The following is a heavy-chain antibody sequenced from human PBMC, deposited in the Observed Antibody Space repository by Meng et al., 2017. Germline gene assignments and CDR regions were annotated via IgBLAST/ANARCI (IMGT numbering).Heavy chain of an antibody. V-gene: IGHV1-69*05. D-gene: IGHD6-6*01. CDR1: GYSFTSYW. CDR3: ARTPEYSSSSFSHYYYYYGMDV. J-gene: IGHJ6*02. CDR2: IIPIFGTA. Sequence: KISCKGSGYSFTSYWIGWVRQMPGKGLEWMGGIIPIFGTANYAQKVQGRVTITTDESTSTAYMELSSLRSEDTAVYYWARTPEYSSSSFSHYYYYYGMDVWGQGTTVTVSS.